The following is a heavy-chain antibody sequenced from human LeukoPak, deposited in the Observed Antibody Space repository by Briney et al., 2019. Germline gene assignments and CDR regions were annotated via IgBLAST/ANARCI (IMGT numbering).Heavy chain of an antibody. CDR3: AKVFPARPDFGPFDY. D-gene: IGHD6-6*01. CDR1: GFTFSSYA. CDR2: ISGSGGST. Sequence: GGSLRLSCAASGFTFSSYAMSWVRQAPGKGLEWVSAISGSGGSTYYADSVKGRFTTSRDNSKNTLYLQMNSLRAEDTAVYYCAKVFPARPDFGPFDYWGQGTLVTVSS. J-gene: IGHJ4*02. V-gene: IGHV3-23*01.